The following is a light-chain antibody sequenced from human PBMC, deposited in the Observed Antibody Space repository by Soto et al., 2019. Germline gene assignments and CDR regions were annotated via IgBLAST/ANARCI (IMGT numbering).Light chain of an antibody. J-gene: IGLJ1*01. Sequence: SCELTQSPSVSVAPEKTATITCGGNNIGNKRVHWYRQKPGQAPVLLISYDSDRPAGIPERFSGSNSGNTATLTISRVEAGDEADFYCQVWDIMTDNDVFGSGTKVTVL. V-gene: IGLV3-21*04. CDR3: QVWDIMTDNDV. CDR1: NIGNKR. CDR2: YDS.